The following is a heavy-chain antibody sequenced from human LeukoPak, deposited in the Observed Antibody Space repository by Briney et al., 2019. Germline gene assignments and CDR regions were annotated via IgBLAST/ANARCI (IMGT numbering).Heavy chain of an antibody. V-gene: IGHV3-20*04. D-gene: IGHD1-1*01. J-gene: IGHJ6*03. Sequence: GGSLRLSCAASGFTFDDHGMTWVRQVPGKGLEWVSGINWNGGSTDYADSVKGRFTVSRDSAKNSLYLQMNSLRVEDTGLYYCARYLEATETTWHYMDVWGKGTTVIVSS. CDR3: ARYLEATETTWHYMDV. CDR2: INWNGGST. CDR1: GFTFDDHG.